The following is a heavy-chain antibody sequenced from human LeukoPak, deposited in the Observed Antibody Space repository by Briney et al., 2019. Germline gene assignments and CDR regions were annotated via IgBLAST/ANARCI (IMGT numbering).Heavy chain of an antibody. CDR2: INTGNGNT. CDR3: ARDNLPYYYDSSGYYWPMDY. J-gene: IGHJ4*02. V-gene: IGHV1-3*04. Sequence: ASVKVSCKASGYTFTGYALHWVRQAPGQGLEWMGWINTGNGNTKYSQKFQGRVTITRDTSASTAYMELSSLRSEDTAVYYCARDNLPYYYDSSGYYWPMDYWGQGTLVTVSS. CDR1: GYTFTGYA. D-gene: IGHD3-22*01.